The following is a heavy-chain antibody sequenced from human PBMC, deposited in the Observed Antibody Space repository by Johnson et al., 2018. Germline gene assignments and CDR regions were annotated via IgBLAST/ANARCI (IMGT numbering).Heavy chain of an antibody. D-gene: IGHD3-3*01. V-gene: IGHV3-48*02. J-gene: IGHJ3*02. CDR3: ARDKTYYDFWRSGAFDI. CDR2: SSGSSNTI. Sequence: VQLVQSGGGLVKPGGSLRLSCAASLIPFSSYSMNWVRQAPGKGLEWVSYSSGSSNTIYYADPVKGRLTISRDNAKNSLYLQMNSLRDEVTAVYYCARDKTYYDFWRSGAFDIWGQGTMVIVSS. CDR1: LIPFSSYS.